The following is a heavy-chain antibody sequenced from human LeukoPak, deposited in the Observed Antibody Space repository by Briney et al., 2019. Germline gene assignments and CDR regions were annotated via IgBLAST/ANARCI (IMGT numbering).Heavy chain of an antibody. CDR1: GGSISSSSYY. J-gene: IGHJ4*02. V-gene: IGHV4-39*07. Sequence: SETLSLTCTVSGGSISSSSYYWGWIRQPPGKGLEWIGSIYYSGSTYYNPSLKSRVTISVDTSKNQFSLKLSSVTAADTAVYYCASRSRREWLLSFFDYWGQGTLVTVSS. CDR3: ASRSRREWLLSFFDY. CDR2: IYYSGST. D-gene: IGHD3-3*01.